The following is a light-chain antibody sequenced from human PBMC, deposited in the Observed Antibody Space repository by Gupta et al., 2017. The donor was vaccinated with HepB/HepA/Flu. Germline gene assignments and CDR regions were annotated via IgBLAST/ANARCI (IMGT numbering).Light chain of an antibody. CDR2: AAS. J-gene: IGKJ4*02. CDR3: QQTYSSPVT. CDR1: QNINSS. Sequence: MTPSPSPLSAPVGDRVTFTCRASQNINSSLNWYQQKPGEVPKLLIYAASSLQSGVPSRFSGSRSVTDFILTIRSLQPEDFASYYCQQTYSSPVTFGGGTKVE. V-gene: IGKV1-39*01.